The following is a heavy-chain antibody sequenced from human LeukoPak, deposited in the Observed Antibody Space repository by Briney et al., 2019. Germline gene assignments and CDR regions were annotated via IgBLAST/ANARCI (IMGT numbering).Heavy chain of an antibody. CDR1: GFTVSSNY. Sequence: GSLRLSCAASGFTVSSNYMSWIRQPPGKGLEWIGEINHSGSTNYNPSLKSRVTISVDTSKNQFSLKLSSVTAADTAVYYCARGRKRGYSYGEGFDYWGQGTLVTVSS. D-gene: IGHD5-18*01. V-gene: IGHV4-34*01. CDR2: INHSGST. J-gene: IGHJ4*02. CDR3: ARGRKRGYSYGEGFDY.